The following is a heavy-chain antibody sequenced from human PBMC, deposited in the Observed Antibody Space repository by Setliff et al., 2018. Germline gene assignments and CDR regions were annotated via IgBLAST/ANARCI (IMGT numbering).Heavy chain of an antibody. J-gene: IGHJ4*01. V-gene: IGHV4-61*02. CDR1: GGSITSGSFY. CDR3: ARERYFDWFFED. Sequence: TSETLSLTCTVSGGSITSGSFYWSWIRQPAGKKLEWIGRIHASGSPDYNPSLKSRVTISRDTSTNQFSLKLGSVTAADTAVYYCARERYFDWFFEDWGHGTLVT. CDR2: IHASGSP. D-gene: IGHD3-9*01.